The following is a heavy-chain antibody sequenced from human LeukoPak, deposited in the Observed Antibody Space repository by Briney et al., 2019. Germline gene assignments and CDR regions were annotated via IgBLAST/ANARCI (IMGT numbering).Heavy chain of an antibody. V-gene: IGHV3-21*01. Sequence: GGSLRLSCAASGFTFSSYMMNWVRQAPGKGLEWVSSINSGSTYTYYTESVKGRFTVSRDNAKNALFLQMNSLRAEDTAIYYCARSLTTLTYEGYWGQGTLVTVSS. CDR3: ARSLTTLTYEGY. CDR2: INSGSTYT. CDR1: GFTFSSYM. D-gene: IGHD1-1*01. J-gene: IGHJ4*02.